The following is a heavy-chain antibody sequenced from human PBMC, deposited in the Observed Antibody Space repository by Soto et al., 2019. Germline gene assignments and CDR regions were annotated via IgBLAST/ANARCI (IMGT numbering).Heavy chain of an antibody. CDR1: GYTFTGYY. V-gene: IGHV1-2*02. CDR2: ISPNSGGT. Sequence: ASVKVSCKASGYTFTGYYMHWVRQAPGQGLEWMGWISPNSGGTNYAQKFQGRVTMTRDTSISTAYMELSRLRSDDTAVYYCARDRRIPQGYYYDSSGYPSRGAFDIWGQGTMVTVSS. D-gene: IGHD3-22*01. CDR3: ARDRRIPQGYYYDSSGYPSRGAFDI. J-gene: IGHJ3*02.